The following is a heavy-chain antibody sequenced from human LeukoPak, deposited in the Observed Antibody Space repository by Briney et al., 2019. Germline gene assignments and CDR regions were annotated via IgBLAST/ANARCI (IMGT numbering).Heavy chain of an antibody. V-gene: IGHV4-59*12. Sequence: SETLSLTCTVSGGSISSYYWSWIRQPPGKGLEWIGYIYYSGSTNYNPSLKSRVTISVDTSKNQFSLKLSSVTAADTAVYYCARDHYDFWSGTLDYWGQGTLVTVSS. CDR3: ARDHYDFWSGTLDY. J-gene: IGHJ4*02. CDR2: IYYSGST. D-gene: IGHD3-3*01. CDR1: GGSISSYY.